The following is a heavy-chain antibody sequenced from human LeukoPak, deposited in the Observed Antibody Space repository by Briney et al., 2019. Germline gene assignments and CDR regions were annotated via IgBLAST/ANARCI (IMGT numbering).Heavy chain of an antibody. D-gene: IGHD1-26*01. CDR3: ARDPVGWGGNWFDP. CDR2: IYTSGST. J-gene: IGHJ5*02. CDR1: GGSISSYY. V-gene: IGHV4-4*07. Sequence: SETLSLTCTVPGGSISSYYWSWIRQPAGKGLEWIGRIYTSGSTNYNPSLKSRVTMSVDTSKNQFSLKLSSVTAADTAVYYCARDPVGWGGNWFDPWGQGTLVTVSS.